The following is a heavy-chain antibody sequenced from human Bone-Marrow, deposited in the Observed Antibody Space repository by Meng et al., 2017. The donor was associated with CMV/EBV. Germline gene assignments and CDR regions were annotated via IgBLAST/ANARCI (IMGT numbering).Heavy chain of an antibody. V-gene: IGHV1-69*05. Sequence: SVKVSCKASGGTFSSYAISWVRQAPGQGLEWMGGIIPIFGTANYAQKFQGRVTITTDESTSTAYMELSSLRSEDTAVYYCARVRLRSSWPNDAFDIWGQGTMVTVSS. J-gene: IGHJ3*02. CDR2: IIPIFGTA. CDR3: ARVRLRSSWPNDAFDI. CDR1: GGTFSSYA. D-gene: IGHD6-13*01.